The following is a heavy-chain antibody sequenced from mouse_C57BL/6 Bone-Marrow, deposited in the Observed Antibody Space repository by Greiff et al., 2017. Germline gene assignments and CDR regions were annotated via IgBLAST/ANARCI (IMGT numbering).Heavy chain of an antibody. CDR3: ARNYGSSYYFDY. J-gene: IGHJ2*01. V-gene: IGHV1-4*01. D-gene: IGHD1-1*01. CDR2: INPSSGYT. Sequence: QVQLQQSGAELARPGASVKMSCKASGYTFTSYTMHWVKQRPGQGLEWIGYINPSSGYTKYNQKFKDKATLTADKSSSTAYMQLSSLTSEDSAVYYWARNYGSSYYFDYWGQGTTLTVSS. CDR1: GYTFTSYT.